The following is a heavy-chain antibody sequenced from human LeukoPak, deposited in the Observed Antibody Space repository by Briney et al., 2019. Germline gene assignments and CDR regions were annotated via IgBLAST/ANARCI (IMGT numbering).Heavy chain of an antibody. CDR2: ICGDGGST. Sequence: GGSLRLSCAASGFTFDDYAMHWARQAPGKGLEWVSLICGDGGSTYYADSVKGRFTISRDNSKNSLYLQMNSLRNEDTALYYCAKERSFQHWGQGTLVTVSS. V-gene: IGHV3-43*02. CDR3: AKERSFQH. CDR1: GFTFDDYA. J-gene: IGHJ1*01.